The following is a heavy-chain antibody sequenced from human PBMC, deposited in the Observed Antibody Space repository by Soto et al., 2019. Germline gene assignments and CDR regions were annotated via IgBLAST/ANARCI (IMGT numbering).Heavy chain of an antibody. J-gene: IGHJ5*02. V-gene: IGHV3-23*01. CDR3: AKNQGVELVPLATVDWFDP. CDR1: GFLFENFG. Sequence: SLRLSCADSGFLFENFGMSWVRQAPGKGLEWISSISGSGFKKYYADSVKGRFTISRDNSKSTVYLELNNLSAEDTAVYHCAKNQGVELVPLATVDWFDPWGQGSVVTVS. D-gene: IGHD1-26*01. CDR2: ISGSGFKK.